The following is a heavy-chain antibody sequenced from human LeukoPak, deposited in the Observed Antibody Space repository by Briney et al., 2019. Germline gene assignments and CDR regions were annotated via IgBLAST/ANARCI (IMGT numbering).Heavy chain of an antibody. Sequence: GGSLRLSCAASGFTFSDYYMSWVRQAPGEGLEWVSAVTGGGTGTYYADSVKGRFTISRDNSKNTLYLQMNSLRAEDTAVYFCAKRYYGSETYFALDIWGQGTVVTVSS. CDR3: AKRYYGSETYFALDI. J-gene: IGHJ3*02. CDR2: VTGGGTGT. CDR1: GFTFSDYY. D-gene: IGHD3-10*01. V-gene: IGHV3-23*01.